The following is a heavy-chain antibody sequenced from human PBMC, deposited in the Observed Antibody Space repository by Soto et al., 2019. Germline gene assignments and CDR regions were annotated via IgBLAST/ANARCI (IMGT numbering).Heavy chain of an antibody. J-gene: IGHJ4*02. V-gene: IGHV1-18*01. CDR3: ARDRPGEYSYGPLPKYFDY. Sequence: QVQLVQSGAEVKKPGASVKVSCKASGYTFTSYGISWVRQAPGQGLEWMGWISAYHCNTNYAQKLQGRVTMTTDKPTSTAYNELRSLRSDDTAVYYCARDRPGEYSYGPLPKYFDYWGQETLVTVSS. CDR1: GYTFTSYG. D-gene: IGHD5-18*01. CDR2: ISAYHCNT.